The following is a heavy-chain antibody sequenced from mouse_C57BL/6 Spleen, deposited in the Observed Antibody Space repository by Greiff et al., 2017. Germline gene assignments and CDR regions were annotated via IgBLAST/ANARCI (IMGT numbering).Heavy chain of an antibody. Sequence: QVQLQQPGTELVKPGASVKLSCKASGYTFTSYWMHWVQQTPEQGLEWIGTINPSNGGTYYTEKFKSKSTLTVDKSSSTAYMQLSSLTSEDSAVYYCARGVTTSAFAYWGQGTLVTVSA. V-gene: IGHV1-53*01. CDR3: ARGVTTSAFAY. CDR1: GYTFTSYW. D-gene: IGHD2-2*01. CDR2: INPSNGGT. J-gene: IGHJ3*01.